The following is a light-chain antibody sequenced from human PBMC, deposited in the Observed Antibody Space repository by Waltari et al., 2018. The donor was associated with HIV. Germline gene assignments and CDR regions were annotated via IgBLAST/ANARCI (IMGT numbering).Light chain of an antibody. V-gene: IGKV3-15*01. CDR2: GAS. Sequence: EIVMTQSPATLSVSPGERATLSCRARQSVSSNLAWYQQKPGQAPRLLIYGASTRATGIPARFRGSGSGTEFTLTISSLQSEDFVVYYCQQYNNWPPWTFGQGTKVEIK. CDR1: QSVSSN. J-gene: IGKJ1*01. CDR3: QQYNNWPPWT.